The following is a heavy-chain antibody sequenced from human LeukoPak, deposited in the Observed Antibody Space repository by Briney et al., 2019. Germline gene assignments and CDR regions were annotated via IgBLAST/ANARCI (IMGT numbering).Heavy chain of an antibody. CDR2: INWNSGNI. V-gene: IGHV3-9*01. CDR3: AKGGGMIS. J-gene: IGHJ4*02. D-gene: IGHD3/OR15-3a*01. Sequence: SRSLRLSCAASGFTFDDYAMHWVRQAPGKGLEWVSGINWNSGNIDYADSVKGRFTISRDNAKNSLYLQMNSLRAEDTALYYCAKGGGMISWGQGTLVTVSS. CDR1: GFTFDDYA.